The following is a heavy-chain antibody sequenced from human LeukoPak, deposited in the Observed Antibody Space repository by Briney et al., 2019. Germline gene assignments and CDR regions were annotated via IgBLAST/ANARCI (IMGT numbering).Heavy chain of an antibody. Sequence: GGSLRLSCAASGFTFYNYGMHWVRQAPGKGLEWVAVISHDGSNIHYGDSVKGRFTISRDNSKNTLYLQMSSLRAEDTAVYYCVKDWDYDILTGYFDYWGQGTLVTVSS. D-gene: IGHD3-9*01. CDR3: VKDWDYDILTGYFDY. CDR2: ISHDGSNI. J-gene: IGHJ4*02. CDR1: GFTFYNYG. V-gene: IGHV3-30*18.